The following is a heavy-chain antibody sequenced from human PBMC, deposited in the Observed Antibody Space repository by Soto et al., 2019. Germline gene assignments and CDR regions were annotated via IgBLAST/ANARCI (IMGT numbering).Heavy chain of an antibody. CDR1: GGSISSGDYY. V-gene: IGHV4-30-4*01. CDR2: IYYSGST. J-gene: IGHJ4*02. CDR3: ARVRVTRKYFDY. Sequence: SETLSLTCTVSGGSISSGDYYWSWIRQPPGKGLEWIGYIYYSGSTYYNPSLKSRVTISVDTSKNQFSLKLSSVTAADTAVYYCARVRVTRKYFDYWGQGTLVTVSS. D-gene: IGHD4-17*01.